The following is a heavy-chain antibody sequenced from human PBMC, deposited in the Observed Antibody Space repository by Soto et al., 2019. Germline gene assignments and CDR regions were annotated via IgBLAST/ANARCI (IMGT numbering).Heavy chain of an antibody. CDR1: GYTFTSYD. D-gene: IGHD3-10*01. CDR3: ARLLWFGEFYYYGMDV. CDR2: MNPNSGNT. V-gene: IGHV1-8*01. Sequence: ASVKVSCKASGYTFTSYDINWVRQATGQGLEWMGWMNPNSGNTGYAQKFQGRVTMTRNTSISTAYMELSSLRSEDTAVYYCARLLWFGEFYYYGMDVWRQGTTVTVSS. J-gene: IGHJ6*02.